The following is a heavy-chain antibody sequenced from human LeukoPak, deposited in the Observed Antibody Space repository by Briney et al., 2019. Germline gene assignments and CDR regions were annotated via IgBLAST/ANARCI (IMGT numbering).Heavy chain of an antibody. J-gene: IGHJ4*02. V-gene: IGHV3-9*01. CDR1: GFTFDDYA. D-gene: IGHD3-22*01. CDR3: AKEAPYYYDSSGYYGLFDY. CDR2: ISWNSGSI. Sequence: GGSLRLSCAASGFTFDDYAMHWVRQAPGKGLEWVSGISWNSGSIGYADSVKGRFTISRDNAKNSLYLQMNSLRAEDTALYYCAKEAPYYYDSSGYYGLFDYWGQGTLVTVSS.